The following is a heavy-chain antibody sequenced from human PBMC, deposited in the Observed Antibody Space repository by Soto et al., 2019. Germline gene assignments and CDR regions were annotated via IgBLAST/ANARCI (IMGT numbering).Heavy chain of an antibody. J-gene: IGHJ6*02. CDR2: IIPISETT. V-gene: IGHV1-69*01. CDR1: GGTFSSYA. D-gene: IGHD2-2*01. Sequence: QVQRVQSGAEVKKPGSSVKVSCKASGGTFSSYAISWVRQAPGQGLEWMGGIIPISETTNYAQKFQGRVTITADESKRTAYMELSSLRSEDTAVYYCARSQGSSTSLEIYYYYYYGMDVWGQGTTVTVSS. CDR3: ARSQGSSTSLEIYYYYYYGMDV.